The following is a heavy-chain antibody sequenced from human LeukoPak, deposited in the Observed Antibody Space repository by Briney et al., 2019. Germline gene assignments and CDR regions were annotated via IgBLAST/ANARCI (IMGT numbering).Heavy chain of an antibody. J-gene: IGHJ4*02. V-gene: IGHV3-9*01. CDR2: ISWNSGSI. CDR1: GFTFDDYA. D-gene: IGHD3-22*01. Sequence: GTSLRLSCAASGFTFDDYAIHWVRQAPGKGLEWVSGISWNSGSIGYADSVKGRFTISRDKTKNTLYLQMNSLRAEDTAVYYCAKSAYYDASGYYREYYFDYWGQGTLVTVSS. CDR3: AKSAYYDASGYYREYYFDY.